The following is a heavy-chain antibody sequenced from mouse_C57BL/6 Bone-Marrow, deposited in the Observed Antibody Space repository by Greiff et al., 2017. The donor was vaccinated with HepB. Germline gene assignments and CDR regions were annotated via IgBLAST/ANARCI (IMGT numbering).Heavy chain of an antibody. CDR2: IYPGDGDT. CDR3: GRGGFCNLFAY. Sequence: VQLQQSGPELVKPGASVKISCKASGYAFSSSWMNWVKQRPGKGLEWIGRIYPGDGDTNYNGKFKGKATLTADKSSSTAYMQLSSLTSEDSAVYFCGRGGFCNLFAYWGQGTLGTVSA. CDR1: GYAFSSSW. D-gene: IGHD2-1*01. J-gene: IGHJ3*01. V-gene: IGHV1-82*01.